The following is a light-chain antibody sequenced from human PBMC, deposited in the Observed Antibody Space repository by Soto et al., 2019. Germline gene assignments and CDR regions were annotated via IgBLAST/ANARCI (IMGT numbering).Light chain of an antibody. CDR3: QQYNSYPWT. J-gene: IGKJ1*01. CDR1: QSISSW. V-gene: IGKV1-5*01. Sequence: DIQITQSPSTLSASVGDRVTITCRASQSISSWLAWYQQKPGKAPKLLIYDASSLESGVPSRFSGSGSGTELTLTISSLQPDDFATYYCQQYNSYPWTFGHGTKVEIK. CDR2: DAS.